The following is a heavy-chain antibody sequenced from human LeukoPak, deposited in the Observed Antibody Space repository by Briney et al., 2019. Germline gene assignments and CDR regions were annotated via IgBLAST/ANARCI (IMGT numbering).Heavy chain of an antibody. CDR3: ARLYCSSTSCYHY. Sequence: ASVKGSCKASGYTLTGYYMHWVRQAPGQGLEWMGWINPNRGGTNYAQKFQGRVTMTRDTSISTAYMELSRLRSDDTAVYYCARLYCSSTSCYHYWGQGTLVTVSS. D-gene: IGHD2-2*01. CDR1: GYTLTGYY. J-gene: IGHJ4*02. CDR2: INPNRGGT. V-gene: IGHV1-2*02.